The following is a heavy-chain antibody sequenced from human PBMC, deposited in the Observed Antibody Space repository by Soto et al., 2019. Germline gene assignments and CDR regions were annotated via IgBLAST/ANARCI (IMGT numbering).Heavy chain of an antibody. CDR1: TGSTNSFY. D-gene: IGHD5-12*01. CDR3: ARYRDGYNLTPIDQ. Sequence: QVQLQVSGPGLVKPSATLSLSCTVSTGSTNSFYWSWIRPPPGKGLQWLGYFFYTGSTNHNPSLKSRVTISLDMSSNQFSLRLSSVTAADTAMYYCARYRDGYNLTPIDQWGQGLLVTVSS. V-gene: IGHV4-59*01. J-gene: IGHJ4*02. CDR2: FFYTGST.